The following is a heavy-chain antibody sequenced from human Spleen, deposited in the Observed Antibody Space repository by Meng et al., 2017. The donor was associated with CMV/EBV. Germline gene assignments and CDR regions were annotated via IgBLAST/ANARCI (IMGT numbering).Heavy chain of an antibody. Sequence: ASVKVSCKASGYTFTNYGISWVRQAPGQGLEWMGWISAYNGNTKYAQKVQGRVTMTTDTSTTTAYMELRSLRSDDTAFYYCARDRVPCRSSSCFTSYYYLNYGMDVWGQGTTVTVSS. D-gene: IGHD2-2*02. J-gene: IGHJ6*02. CDR2: ISAYNGNT. CDR1: GYTFTNYG. CDR3: ARDRVPCRSSSCFTSYYYLNYGMDV. V-gene: IGHV1-18*01.